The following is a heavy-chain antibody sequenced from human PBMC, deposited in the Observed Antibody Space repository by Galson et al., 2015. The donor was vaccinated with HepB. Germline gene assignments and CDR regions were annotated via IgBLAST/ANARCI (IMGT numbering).Heavy chain of an antibody. Sequence: SCKASGYTFSSYAMHWVRQAPGQRLEWMGWINAGNGNTKYSQNFQGRVTITRDTSASTAYMELSSLRSEDTAVYYCARETVPITMVRGVSNWFDPWGQGTLVTVSS. V-gene: IGHV1-3*01. CDR2: INAGNGNT. CDR1: GYTFSSYA. J-gene: IGHJ5*02. D-gene: IGHD3-10*01. CDR3: ARETVPITMVRGVSNWFDP.